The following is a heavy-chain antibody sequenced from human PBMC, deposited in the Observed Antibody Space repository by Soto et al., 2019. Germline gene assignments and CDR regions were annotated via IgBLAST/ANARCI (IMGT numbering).Heavy chain of an antibody. CDR2: IIPIFGTA. Sequence: ASVKVSCKASGGTFSSYAISWVRQAPGQGLEWMGGIIPIFGTANYAQKFQGRVTITADESTSTAYMELSSLRSEDTAVYYCARDRRPSTYYYGSGSSAPFDYWGQGTMVTVSS. CDR1: GGTFSSYA. J-gene: IGHJ4*03. D-gene: IGHD3-10*01. CDR3: ARDRRPSTYYYGSGSSAPFDY. V-gene: IGHV1-69*13.